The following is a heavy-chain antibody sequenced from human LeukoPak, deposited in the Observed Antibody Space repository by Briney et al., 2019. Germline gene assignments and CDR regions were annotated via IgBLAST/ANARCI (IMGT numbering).Heavy chain of an antibody. CDR1: GGSISTYY. Sequence: SETLSLTCTVSGGSISTYYWNWIRQPPGKGLEWIGYIYYSGSTDYNPSLKSRVTISVDTSSKNHFSLKLSSVTAADTAVYYCARQGGYCSGGTCYPNWFDPWGQGTLVTVSS. J-gene: IGHJ5*02. V-gene: IGHV4-59*08. CDR2: IYYSGST. D-gene: IGHD2-15*01. CDR3: ARQGGYCSGGTCYPNWFDP.